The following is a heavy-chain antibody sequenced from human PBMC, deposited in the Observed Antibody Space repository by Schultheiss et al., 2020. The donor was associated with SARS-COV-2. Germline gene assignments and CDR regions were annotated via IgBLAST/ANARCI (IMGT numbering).Heavy chain of an antibody. CDR1: GGSISSYY. J-gene: IGHJ4*02. Sequence: SETLSLTCTVSGGSISSYYWSWIRQPPGKGLEWIGYIYYSGSTNYNPSLKSRVTISVDTSKNQFSLKLSSVTAADTAVYYCATPYYDFWRVDYWGQGTLVTVSS. CDR2: IYYSGST. V-gene: IGHV4-59*08. CDR3: ATPYYDFWRVDY. D-gene: IGHD3-3*01.